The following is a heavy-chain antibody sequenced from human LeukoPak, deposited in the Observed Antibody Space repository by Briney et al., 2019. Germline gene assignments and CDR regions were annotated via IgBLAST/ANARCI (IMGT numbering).Heavy chain of an antibody. D-gene: IGHD5-12*01. V-gene: IGHV4-61*02. CDR1: GGSISSGSYY. CDR2: IYTSGST. CDR3: ARLGGYSGYDLDH. Sequence: SETLSLTCTVSGGSISSGSYYWSWIRQPAGKGLEWIGRIYTSGSTNYNPPLKSRVTISLDTSKNQFSLKLTSVTAADTAVYYCARLGGYSGYDLDHWGQGTLVTVSS. J-gene: IGHJ4*02.